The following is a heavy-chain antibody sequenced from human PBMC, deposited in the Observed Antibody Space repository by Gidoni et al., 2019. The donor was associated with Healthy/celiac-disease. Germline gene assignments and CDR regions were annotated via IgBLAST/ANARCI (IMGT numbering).Heavy chain of an antibody. CDR1: VFPFSNAW. Sequence: VQLVESGGGLVKPGGSLILPCAASVFPFSNAWMSWVRQAPGKGLEWVGRIKSKTDGGTTDYAAPVKGRFTISRDDSKNTLYLQMNSLKTEDTAVYYCTTIYVVVPAAIDYWGQGTLVTVSS. J-gene: IGHJ4*02. CDR3: TTIYVVVPAAIDY. CDR2: IKSKTDGGTT. V-gene: IGHV3-15*01. D-gene: IGHD2-2*01.